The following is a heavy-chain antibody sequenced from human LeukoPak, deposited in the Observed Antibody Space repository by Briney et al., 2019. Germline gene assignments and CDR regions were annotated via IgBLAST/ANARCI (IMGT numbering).Heavy chain of an antibody. CDR3: AKRAESNSGPFDY. CDR2: ISAYNGNT. J-gene: IGHJ4*02. D-gene: IGHD5-12*01. Sequence: ASVKVSCKAPGYTFTSYGISWVRQAPGQGLEWMGWISAYNGNTNYAQKLQGRVTMTTDTSTSTAYMELRSLRPDDTALYYCAKRAESNSGPFDYWGQGTVVTVSS. V-gene: IGHV1-18*01. CDR1: GYTFTSYG.